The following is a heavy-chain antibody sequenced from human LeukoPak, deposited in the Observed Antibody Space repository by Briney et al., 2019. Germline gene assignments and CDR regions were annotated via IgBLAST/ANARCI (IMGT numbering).Heavy chain of an antibody. D-gene: IGHD6-13*01. Sequence: GGSLRLSCAASGFTFSDHFLDWVRQAPGQGMQGVGRTRNKAHNYTTSYAASVQGRFTISRHASKKLMYLQMNSLKTEDTAVYFCVRDQGRAGDYWGQGTLVTVSS. CDR1: GFTFSDHF. J-gene: IGHJ4*02. V-gene: IGHV3-72*01. CDR3: VRDQGRAGDY. CDR2: TRNKAHNYTT.